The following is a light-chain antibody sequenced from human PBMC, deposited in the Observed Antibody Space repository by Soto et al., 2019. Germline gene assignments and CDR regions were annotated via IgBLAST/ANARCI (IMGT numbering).Light chain of an antibody. CDR3: QQYGSSPLT. J-gene: IGKJ4*01. V-gene: IGKV3-20*01. CDR2: DAS. Sequence: EIALTQSPGTLCLSPGERATLSCRASQSVRSNYLAWYQQKPGQAPRFLMYDASSRATGIPDRFSGSGSGTDFTLTISRLEPEDFAVYYCQQYGSSPLTFGGGTKVDIK. CDR1: QSVRSNY.